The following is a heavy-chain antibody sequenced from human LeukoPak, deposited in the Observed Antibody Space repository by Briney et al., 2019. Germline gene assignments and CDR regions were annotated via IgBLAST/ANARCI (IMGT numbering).Heavy chain of an antibody. CDR2: IWHDGRNK. J-gene: IGHJ4*02. D-gene: IGHD2-15*01. V-gene: IGHV3-33*01. Sequence: GGSLRLSCAASGFTFSSYGMHWVRQAPGKGLEWVAVIWHDGRNKYYADSVKGRFTISRDNAKNTLYLQMSSLRAEDTAVYYCARDRGSNDPIDYWGQGTLVTVSS. CDR3: ARDRGSNDPIDY. CDR1: GFTFSSYG.